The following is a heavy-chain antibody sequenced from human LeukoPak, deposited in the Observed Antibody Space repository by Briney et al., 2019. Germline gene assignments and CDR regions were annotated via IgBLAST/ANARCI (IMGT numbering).Heavy chain of an antibody. CDR1: GFTFSNAW. V-gene: IGHV3-15*01. D-gene: IGHD3-9*01. J-gene: IGHJ5*02. CDR2: IKSKTDGGTT. CDR3: STDPEYYDIWFDP. Sequence: GGSLRLSCAASGFTFSNAWMSWVRQAPGKGLEWVGRIKSKTDGGTTDYAAPVKGRFTISRDDSKNTLYLQMNSLKTEDTAVYYCSTDPEYYDIWFDPWGQGTLVTVSS.